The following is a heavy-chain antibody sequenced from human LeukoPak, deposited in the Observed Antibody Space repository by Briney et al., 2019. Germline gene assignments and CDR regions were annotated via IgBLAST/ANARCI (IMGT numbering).Heavy chain of an antibody. CDR2: ISGSGATT. Sequence: GSLRLSCAASGFTFSTYAMSWVRQAPGKGLECVSTISGSGATTHYADSVKGRFTISRDNSKNTLYLQMNSLRAEDTAVYYCARRSGTIDYWGQGTLVTVSS. CDR3: ARRSGTIDY. J-gene: IGHJ4*02. D-gene: IGHD3-10*01. V-gene: IGHV3-23*01. CDR1: GFTFSTYA.